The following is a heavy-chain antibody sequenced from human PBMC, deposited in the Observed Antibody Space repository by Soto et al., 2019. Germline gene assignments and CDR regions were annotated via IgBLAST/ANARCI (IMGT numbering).Heavy chain of an antibody. CDR1: GFAFNTFA. CDR3: AKGAEMPTIPFDY. CDR2: INKSGGSR. J-gene: IGHJ4*02. Sequence: GGSLRLSCEASGFAFNTFAMSWVRQAPGRGLEWVSRINKSGGSRYYSDSVRGRFTVSRDNSKNTLFLQINSLRDEDTAIYYCAKGAEMPTIPFDYWGQGALVTVSS. D-gene: IGHD1-1*01. V-gene: IGHV3-23*01.